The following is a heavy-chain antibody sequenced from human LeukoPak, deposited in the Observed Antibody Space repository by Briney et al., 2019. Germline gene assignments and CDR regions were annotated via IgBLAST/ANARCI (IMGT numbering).Heavy chain of an antibody. D-gene: IGHD5-18*01. CDR3: ARAAMVRLLFDY. CDR1: GFTFSDYY. Sequence: PGGSLRLSCAASGFTFSDYYMSWIRQAPGKGLEWVSYISSSGSTIYYADSVQDRFTISRDNAKNSLYLQMNSLRAEDTAVYYCARAAMVRLLFDYWGQGTLVTVSS. CDR2: ISSSGSTI. J-gene: IGHJ4*02. V-gene: IGHV3-11*01.